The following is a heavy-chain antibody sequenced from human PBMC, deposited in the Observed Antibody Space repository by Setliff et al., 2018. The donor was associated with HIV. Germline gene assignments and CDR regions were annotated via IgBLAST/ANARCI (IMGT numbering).Heavy chain of an antibody. CDR2: ILHRGTT. D-gene: IGHD3-16*01. Sequence: PSETLSLTCAVSGDSMINDRYFWSWFRQAPGKGLEWIGNILHRGTTYYNPSLNSRVTMSVDTSKNQFSLELSSVTAADTAVYYCARDGGTYAIGDAFDIGGQGTMVTVSS. V-gene: IGHV4-39*07. J-gene: IGHJ3*02. CDR3: ARDGGTYAIGDAFDI. CDR1: GDSMINDRYF.